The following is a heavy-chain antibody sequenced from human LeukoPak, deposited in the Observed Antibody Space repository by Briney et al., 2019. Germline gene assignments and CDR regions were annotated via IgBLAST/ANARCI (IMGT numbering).Heavy chain of an antibody. V-gene: IGHV3-15*01. CDR2: IKNKADGGTT. CDR3: TADIIEYCSITSCYGMFDY. D-gene: IGHD2-2*01. J-gene: IGHJ4*02. CDR1: GFTFSDAW. Sequence: GGSLRLSCAASGFTFSDAWVNWVRQAPGKGLEWVGRIKNKADGGTTDYAAPVKGRFTISRDDSKNTLYLQMNSLKTEDTAVYYCTADIIEYCSITSCYGMFDYWGQGTLVTVSS.